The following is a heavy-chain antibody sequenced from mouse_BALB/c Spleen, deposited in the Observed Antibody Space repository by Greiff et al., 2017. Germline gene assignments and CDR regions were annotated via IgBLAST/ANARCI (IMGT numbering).Heavy chain of an antibody. CDR1: GFAFSSYD. D-gene: IGHD2-3*01. V-gene: IGHV5-12-1*01. J-gene: IGHJ4*01. Sequence: EVQLVESGGGLVKPGGSLKLSCAASGFAFSSYDMSWVRQTPEKRLEWVAYISSGGGSTYYPDTVKGRFTISRDNAKNTLYLQMSSLKSEDTAMYYCARDGYYEGFYAMDYWGQGTSVTVSS. CDR2: ISSGGGST. CDR3: ARDGYYEGFYAMDY.